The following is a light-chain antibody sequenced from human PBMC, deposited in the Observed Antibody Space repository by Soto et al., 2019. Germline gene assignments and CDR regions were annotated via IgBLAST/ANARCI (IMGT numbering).Light chain of an antibody. V-gene: IGLV1-44*01. CDR2: ANN. CDR1: SSNVGGNT. J-gene: IGLJ2*01. CDR3: AAWDDSLNGPV. Sequence: QLVLTQPPSASGTPGQRVTISCSGSSSNVGGNTVNWYQHLPGTAPKLLIYANNQRPSGVPDRFSGSKSGTSASLGISGLQSEDEADYYCAAWDDSLNGPVFGGGTQLTVL.